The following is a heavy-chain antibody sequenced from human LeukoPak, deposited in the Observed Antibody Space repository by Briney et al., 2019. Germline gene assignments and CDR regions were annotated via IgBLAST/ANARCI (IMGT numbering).Heavy chain of an antibody. D-gene: IGHD6-19*01. CDR1: GYTFTSYG. CDR2: ISAYNGNT. Sequence: EASVKVSCKASGYTFTSYGISWVRQAPGQGLEWMGWISAYNGNTNYAQKLQGRVTMTTDTSTSTAYMELRSLRSDDTAVYYCARTDFSSGWYPPGYWGQGTLVTVSS. J-gene: IGHJ4*02. V-gene: IGHV1-18*01. CDR3: ARTDFSSGWYPPGY.